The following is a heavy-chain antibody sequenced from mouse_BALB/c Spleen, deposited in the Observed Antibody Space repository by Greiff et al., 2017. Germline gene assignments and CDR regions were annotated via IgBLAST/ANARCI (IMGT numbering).Heavy chain of an antibody. Sequence: EVKLMESGPGLVKPSQSLSLTCSVTGYSITSGYYWNWIRQFPGNKLEWMGYISYDGSNNYNPSLKNRISITRDTSKNQFFLKLNSVTTEDTATYYCAIYGYSYFDVWGAGTTVTVSS. CDR3: AIYGYSYFDV. D-gene: IGHD2-2*01. J-gene: IGHJ1*01. CDR2: ISYDGSN. V-gene: IGHV3-6*02. CDR1: GYSITSGYY.